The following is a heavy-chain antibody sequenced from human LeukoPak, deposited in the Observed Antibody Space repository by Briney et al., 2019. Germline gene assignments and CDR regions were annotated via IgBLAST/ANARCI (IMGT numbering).Heavy chain of an antibody. Sequence: SDTLSLTCTVSSGSISSGSYYWSWIRQPAGRGLEWIGTMYTSGSTNYNPSLKSRVTISVDTSKNQFSLKLSSVTAADTAVYYCARGASSSSAIGYYYYYMDVWGKGTTVTVSS. J-gene: IGHJ6*03. V-gene: IGHV4-61*02. CDR2: MYTSGST. CDR1: SGSISSGSYY. CDR3: ARGASSSSAIGYYYYYMDV. D-gene: IGHD6-6*01.